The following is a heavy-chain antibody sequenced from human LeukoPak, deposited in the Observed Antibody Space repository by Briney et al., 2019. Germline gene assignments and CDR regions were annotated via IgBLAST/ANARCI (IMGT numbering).Heavy chain of an antibody. J-gene: IGHJ4*02. Sequence: GSLRLSCAASGFTFDDYGMSWVRQAPGKGLEWIGSMYHSGSTYYTPSLKSRVTISVDASKNQFSLKLSSVTAADTAVYYCASWPRIWFGELPFDYWGQGTLVTVSS. D-gene: IGHD3-10*01. V-gene: IGHV4-38-2*01. CDR3: ASWPRIWFGELPFDY. CDR2: MYHSGST. CDR1: GFTFDDYG.